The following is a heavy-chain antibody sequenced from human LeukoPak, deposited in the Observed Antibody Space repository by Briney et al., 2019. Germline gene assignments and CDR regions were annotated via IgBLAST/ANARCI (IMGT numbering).Heavy chain of an antibody. D-gene: IGHD4-11*01. CDR1: GFTVSNNY. V-gene: IGHV3-66*01. CDR3: ARDLTTVTTGLGY. Sequence: GGSLRLSCAASGFTVSNNYMSWVRQAPGKGLEWVSVIYSGGTTYYADSVKGRFTISRDTSKNTLYLQMNSLRAEDTAVYYCARDLTTVTTGLGYWGQGTLVTVSS. CDR2: IYSGGTT. J-gene: IGHJ4*02.